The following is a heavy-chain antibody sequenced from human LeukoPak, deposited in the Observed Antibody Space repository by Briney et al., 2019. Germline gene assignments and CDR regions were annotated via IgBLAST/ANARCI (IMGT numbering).Heavy chain of an antibody. Sequence: SETLSLTCTVSGVSISSYYWSWIRQPPGKGLEWIGYIYYSGSTNYSPSLKCRVTISLDTSKNQFSLKLSSVTAADTAVYYCARHDGSSWYYAFDVWGQGTMVTVSS. CDR3: ARHDGSSWYYAFDV. D-gene: IGHD6-13*01. CDR2: IYYSGST. J-gene: IGHJ3*01. V-gene: IGHV4-59*08. CDR1: GVSISSYY.